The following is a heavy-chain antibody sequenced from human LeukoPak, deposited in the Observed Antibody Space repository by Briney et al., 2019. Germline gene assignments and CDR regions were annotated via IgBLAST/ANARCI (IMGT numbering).Heavy chain of an antibody. CDR3: ARDCLTGYYYYGMDV. Sequence: GGSLRLSCAASEFTVSSNYMSWVRQAPGKGLEWVSVIYSGSSTHYADSVKGRFTISRDNSKNTLYLQMNSLRAEDTAVYYCARDCLTGYYYYGMDVWGQGTTVTVSS. CDR2: IYSGSST. CDR1: EFTVSSNY. J-gene: IGHJ6*02. D-gene: IGHD3-16*01. V-gene: IGHV3-66*01.